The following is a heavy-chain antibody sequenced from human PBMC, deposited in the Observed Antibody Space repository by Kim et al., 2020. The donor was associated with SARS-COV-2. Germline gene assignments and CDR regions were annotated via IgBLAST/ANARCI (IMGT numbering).Heavy chain of an antibody. V-gene: IGHV3-53*04. D-gene: IGHD6-13*01. Sequence: ADSVKGRFTSSRHTSKNTLYLQMNSLRAEDTAVYYCARVQQLVLYYGMDVWGQGTTVTVSS. CDR3: ARVQQLVLYYGMDV. J-gene: IGHJ6*02.